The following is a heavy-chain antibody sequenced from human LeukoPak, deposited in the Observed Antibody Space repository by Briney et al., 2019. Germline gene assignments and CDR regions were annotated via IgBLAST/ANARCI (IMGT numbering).Heavy chain of an antibody. V-gene: IGHV4-34*01. CDR2: INHSGST. Sequence: SETLSLTCAVYGGSFSGYYWSWIRQPPGKGPEWIGEINHSGSTNYNPSLKSRVTISVDTSKNQFSLKLNSVTAADTAVYYCARGVSGILDAFDIWGQGTMVTVSS. CDR1: GGSFSGYY. CDR3: ARGVSGILDAFDI. D-gene: IGHD1-14*01. J-gene: IGHJ3*02.